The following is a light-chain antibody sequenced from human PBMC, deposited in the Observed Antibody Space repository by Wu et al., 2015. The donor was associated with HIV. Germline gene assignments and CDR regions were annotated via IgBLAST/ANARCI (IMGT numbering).Light chain of an antibody. J-gene: IGKJ2*03. CDR3: LQTYNVPHS. CDR1: QTITSH. V-gene: IGKV1-39*01. CDR2: GVS. Sequence: DIQMTQSPSSLTASVGDRVTITCRASQTITSHLSWYQRRPGRAPKVLIYGVSTLISGVPMRFNGSGSETDFTLTINSLQPEDFATYFCLQTYNVPHSFGQGTRLEIK.